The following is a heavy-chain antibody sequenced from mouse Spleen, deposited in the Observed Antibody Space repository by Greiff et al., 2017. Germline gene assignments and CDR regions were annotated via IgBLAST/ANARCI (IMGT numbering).Heavy chain of an antibody. CDR3: TNGGTTYYFDY. CDR2: IDPETGGT. V-gene: IGHV1-15*01. Sequence: QVQLQQSGAELVRPGASVTLSCKASGYTFTDYEMHWVKQTPVHGLEWIGAIDPETGGTAYNQKFKGKAILTADKSSSTAYMELRSLTSEDSAVYYCTNGGTTYYFDYWGQGTTLTVSS. CDR1: GYTFTDYE. J-gene: IGHJ2*01. D-gene: IGHD1-1*01.